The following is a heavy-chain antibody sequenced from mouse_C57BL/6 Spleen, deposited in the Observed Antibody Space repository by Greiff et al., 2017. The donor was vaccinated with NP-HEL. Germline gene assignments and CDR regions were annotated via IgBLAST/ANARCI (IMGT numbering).Heavy chain of an antibody. Sequence: VQLQQSGAELVRPGTSVKVSCKASGYAFTNYLIEWVKQRPGQGLEWIGVINPGSGGTNYNEKFKGKATLTADKSSSTAYMQLSSLTSEDSAVYFCARSDGSSYAWFAYWGQGTLVTVSA. CDR3: ARSDGSSYAWFAY. CDR1: GYAFTNYL. D-gene: IGHD1-1*01. J-gene: IGHJ3*01. V-gene: IGHV1-54*01. CDR2: INPGSGGT.